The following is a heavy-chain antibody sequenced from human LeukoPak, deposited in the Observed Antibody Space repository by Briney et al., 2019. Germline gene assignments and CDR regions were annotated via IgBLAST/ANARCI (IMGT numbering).Heavy chain of an antibody. CDR3: ARRLRYTDYEDY. CDR2: IYYSGST. D-gene: IGHD5-12*01. V-gene: IGHV4-39*01. Sequence: PSETLSLTCAVSGASINSSNYYWGWIRQPPGKGLEWLGSIYYSGSTYYNPSLKSRLTISVDTSKNQFSLRLSSVTAADTAVYYCARRLRYTDYEDYWGQGTLVTVSS. CDR1: GASINSSNYY. J-gene: IGHJ4*02.